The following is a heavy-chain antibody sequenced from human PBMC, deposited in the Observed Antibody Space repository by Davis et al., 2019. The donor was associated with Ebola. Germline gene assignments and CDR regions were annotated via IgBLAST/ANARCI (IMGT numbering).Heavy chain of an antibody. CDR1: GFTFSGSA. D-gene: IGHD3-22*01. V-gene: IGHV3-73*01. J-gene: IGHJ6*02. CDR2: IRSKANNYET. Sequence: GESLKISCAASGFTFSGSAMHWVRQASGRGLEWVGRIRSKANNYETAYAASVKGRFTISRDDSKNTAYLQMNSLKTEETAVYYCTTAGGSSGYYYYYYGMDVWGQGTTVTVSS. CDR3: TTAGGSSGYYYYYYGMDV.